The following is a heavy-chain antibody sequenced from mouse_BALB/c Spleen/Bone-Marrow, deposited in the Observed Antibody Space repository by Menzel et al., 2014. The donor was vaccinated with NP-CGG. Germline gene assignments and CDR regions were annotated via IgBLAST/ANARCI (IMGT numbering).Heavy chain of an antibody. J-gene: IGHJ2*01. V-gene: IGHV7-3*02. D-gene: IGHD2-3*01. CDR2: IRNKANGYTT. CDR3: ARDIGRLLLGY. Sequence: EVKLVESGGGLVQPGGSLRLSCATSGFTFTDYYMNWVRQPPGKALEWLGFIRNKANGYTTEYSASVKGRFTISRDNSQSILYLQMNTLRAEDSATYYCARDIGRLLLGYWGQGTTLTVSS. CDR1: GFTFTDYY.